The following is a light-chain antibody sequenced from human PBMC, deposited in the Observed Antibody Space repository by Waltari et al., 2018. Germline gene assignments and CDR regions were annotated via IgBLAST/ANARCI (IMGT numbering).Light chain of an antibody. CDR3: QQRFNWPPLT. V-gene: IGKV3-11*01. CDR1: QSVSNY. J-gene: IGKJ4*01. Sequence: EIVLTQSPDILSLSPGETATLSCRASQSVSNYLAWYQQKLGQPPRLLIYDASPRAPDIPARFSGSGSGTDFTLTISGLEPEDFAVYFCQQRFNWPPLTFGGGTKVEIK. CDR2: DAS.